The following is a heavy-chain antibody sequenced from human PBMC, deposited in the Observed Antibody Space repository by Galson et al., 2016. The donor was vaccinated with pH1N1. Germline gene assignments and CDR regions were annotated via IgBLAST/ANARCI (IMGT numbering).Heavy chain of an antibody. J-gene: IGHJ4*02. D-gene: IGHD2-21*02. CDR3: ARDLAFCGGYCPYYFDI. CDR1: GFAFSDYW. Sequence: SLRLSCAASGFAFSDYWMSWVRQTPGKGLEWVANIHQDGSETYYLDSVKGRFTISRDNAKNSLFLQLNSLRADDTGVYYCARDLAFCGGYCPYYFDIWGQGTLVSVSS. V-gene: IGHV3-7*04. CDR2: IHQDGSET.